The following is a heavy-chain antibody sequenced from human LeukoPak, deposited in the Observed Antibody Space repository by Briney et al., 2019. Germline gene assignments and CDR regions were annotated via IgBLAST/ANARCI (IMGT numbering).Heavy chain of an antibody. J-gene: IGHJ4*02. Sequence: GGSLRLSCAASGFTFSNYDMHWVRQATGKGLEWVSAIGTAGDTYYPGSVKGRFTISRENAKNSLYLQMNSLRAGDAAVYYCARDAGGRIFDYWGQGTLVTVSS. D-gene: IGHD1-14*01. CDR3: ARDAGGRIFDY. V-gene: IGHV3-13*01. CDR1: GFTFSNYD. CDR2: IGTAGDT.